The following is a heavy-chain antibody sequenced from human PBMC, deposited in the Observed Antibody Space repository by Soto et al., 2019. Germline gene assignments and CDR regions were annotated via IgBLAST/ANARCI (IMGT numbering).Heavy chain of an antibody. CDR3: ASGVPNWNYFDY. D-gene: IGHD1-1*01. CDR1: GGSISSYY. Sequence: KSSETLSLTCTVSGGSISSYYWSWIGQPPGKGLEWIGYIYYSGSTNYNPSLKSRVTISVDTSKNQFSLKLSSVTAADTAVYYCASGVPNWNYFDYWGQGTLVTVSS. CDR2: IYYSGST. V-gene: IGHV4-59*01. J-gene: IGHJ4*02.